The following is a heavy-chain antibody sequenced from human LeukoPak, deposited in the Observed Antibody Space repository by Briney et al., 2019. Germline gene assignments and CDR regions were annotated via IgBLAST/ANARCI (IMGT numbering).Heavy chain of an antibody. CDR2: IYPGGST. Sequence: MTSETLSLTCIVSGGSIRGYYWSWIRQPAGRGLEWIGRIYPGGSTNYNPSLKSRVTMSVDASQKQLSLKLSSVTAADTAVYYCARVNLSDCSGGSCYLHFDYWGQGTLVTVSS. V-gene: IGHV4-4*07. D-gene: IGHD2-15*01. CDR3: ARVNLSDCSGGSCYLHFDY. J-gene: IGHJ4*02. CDR1: GGSIRGYY.